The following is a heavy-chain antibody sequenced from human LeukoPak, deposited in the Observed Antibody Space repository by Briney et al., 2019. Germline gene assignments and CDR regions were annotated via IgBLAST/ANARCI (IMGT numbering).Heavy chain of an antibody. CDR3: ARGYDLLYYYYYYMDV. Sequence: ASVKVSCKASGYTFTGYYIHWVRQAPGQGLEWMGWINPNSGDTKYAQKFQGRVTMTRDTSISTAYMELSRLRSDDTAVYYCARGYDLLYYYYYYMDVWGKGTTVTVSS. CDR1: GYTFTGYY. J-gene: IGHJ6*03. D-gene: IGHD5-12*01. CDR2: INPNSGDT. V-gene: IGHV1-2*02.